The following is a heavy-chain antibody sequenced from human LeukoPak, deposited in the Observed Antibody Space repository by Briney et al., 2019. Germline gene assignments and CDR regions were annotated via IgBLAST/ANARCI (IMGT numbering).Heavy chain of an antibody. CDR3: ARSYYGSGSSRPHYYYYGMDV. Sequence: ASVKVSCTASGYTFTSYDINWGRQATGQGLGRMGWMNPNSGNTGYAQKLQGRVTMTRNTSISTAYMELSRLRSEDTAVYYCARSYYGSGSSRPHYYYYGMDVWGQGTTVTVSS. D-gene: IGHD3-10*01. J-gene: IGHJ6*02. CDR1: GYTFTSYD. CDR2: MNPNSGNT. V-gene: IGHV1-8*01.